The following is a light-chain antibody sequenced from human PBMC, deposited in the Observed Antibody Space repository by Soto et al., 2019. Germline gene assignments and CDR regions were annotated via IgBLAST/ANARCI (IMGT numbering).Light chain of an antibody. V-gene: IGKV3-20*01. CDR1: QIGSGNY. CDR2: ATS. J-gene: IGKJ1*01. Sequence: LVLTQSPGTLSLSPGETAALSCRASQIGSGNYLSWYQQKPGQAPRLLIYATSTRAPGIPDRFSGSGSATDFTLTINRPEPEDSAVYFCQHFGYPQWTFGRGTKVDI. CDR3: QHFGYPQWT.